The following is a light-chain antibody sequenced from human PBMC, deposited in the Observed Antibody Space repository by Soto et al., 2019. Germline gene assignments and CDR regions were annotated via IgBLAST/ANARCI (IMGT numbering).Light chain of an antibody. CDR2: DVS. Sequence: DIQMTQSPSSLSVSVGDRVTITCQASQDISDFLNWYQQKPGKAPRLLISDVSALEPGVPSRFSGSGSETDFTLTINSLQPEDIATYYCQQFNNVPHTFGQGTKLEI. V-gene: IGKV1-33*01. CDR1: QDISDF. J-gene: IGKJ2*01. CDR3: QQFNNVPHT.